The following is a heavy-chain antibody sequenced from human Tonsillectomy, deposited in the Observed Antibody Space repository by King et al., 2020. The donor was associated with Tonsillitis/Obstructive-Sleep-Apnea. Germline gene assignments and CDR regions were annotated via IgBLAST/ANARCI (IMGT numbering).Heavy chain of an antibody. V-gene: IGHV4-34*01. D-gene: IGHD2-8*01. CDR1: GGSFSGYY. CDR3: AGGPRGVGRNYYYYYMDV. J-gene: IGHJ6*03. Sequence: VQLQQWGAGLLKPSETLSLTCAVSGGSFSGYYWIWIRQPPGKGLEWIGEINQSGGSNYKPSLKSRVTISVDTSKNQFSLKLNSVTAADTAVYYCAGGPRGVGRNYYYYYMDVWGKGTTVTVSS. CDR2: INQSGGS.